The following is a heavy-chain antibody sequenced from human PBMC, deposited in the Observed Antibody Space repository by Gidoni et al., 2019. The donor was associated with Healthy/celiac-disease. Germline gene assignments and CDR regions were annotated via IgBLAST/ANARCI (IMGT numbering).Heavy chain of an antibody. D-gene: IGHD6-19*01. CDR1: GFPFGAYA. Sequence: EVQLVESGLGLVQPGRSLILSCTASGFPFGAYAMSWGRQAPGTGLEWVGGIRRKAYGGKTEYAESVKGRFTISRDDSKSIAYLQMNSLKTEDTAVYDCTRRVKSSGWYPTLDYWGQGTLVTVSS. V-gene: IGHV3-49*04. CDR3: TRRVKSSGWYPTLDY. J-gene: IGHJ4*02. CDR2: IRRKAYGGKT.